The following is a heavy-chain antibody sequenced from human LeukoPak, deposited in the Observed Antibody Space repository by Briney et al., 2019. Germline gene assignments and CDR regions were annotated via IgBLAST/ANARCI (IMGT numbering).Heavy chain of an antibody. CDR3: ARDTSGNL. Sequence: GGSLRLSCAASGFTFSGYAMHWVRQAPGKGLEWVAIISFDRINEYYADSVKGRFTISRDNSKNTLYLQMNSLRTEDTAVYYCARDTSGNLWGQGTMVTVSS. CDR2: ISFDRINE. CDR1: GFTFSGYA. V-gene: IGHV3-30*04. J-gene: IGHJ3*01. D-gene: IGHD1-26*01.